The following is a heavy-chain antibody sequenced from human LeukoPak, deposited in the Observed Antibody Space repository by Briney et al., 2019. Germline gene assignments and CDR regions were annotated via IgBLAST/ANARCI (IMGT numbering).Heavy chain of an antibody. CDR3: ARSSHYYDAFDI. CDR2: INPNSGGT. J-gene: IGHJ3*02. D-gene: IGHD3-10*01. V-gene: IGHV1-2*02. CDR1: GYTFTCYY. Sequence: GASVNVSFKASGYTFTCYYMHWVRQAPGQGLEWMGWINPNSGGTNYAQKFQGRVTMTRDTSISTAYMELSRLRSDDTAVYYCARSSHYYDAFDIWGQGTMVTVSS.